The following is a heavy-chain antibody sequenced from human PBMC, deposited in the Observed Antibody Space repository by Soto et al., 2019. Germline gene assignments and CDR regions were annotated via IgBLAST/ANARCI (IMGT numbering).Heavy chain of an antibody. CDR2: ILSNDEE. J-gene: IGHJ6*02. CDR1: GFSLSDAEVG. Sequence: QVTLKESGPVLVKPTETLTLTCTVSGFSLSDAEVGVSWIRQPPGKALEWLAHILSNDEEVYSSSLRSRLTISKDTSRSQVVLTMSNTEPVDTATYYCARIRGYCSGGSCYFYYFAMDVWGQGTTVTVS. CDR3: ARIRGYCSGGSCYFYYFAMDV. V-gene: IGHV2-26*01. D-gene: IGHD2-15*01.